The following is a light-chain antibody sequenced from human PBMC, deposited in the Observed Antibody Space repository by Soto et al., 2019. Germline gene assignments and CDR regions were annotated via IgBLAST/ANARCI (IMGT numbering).Light chain of an antibody. CDR1: QSISNL. V-gene: IGKV1-39*01. CDR2: AAS. CDR3: QQSHSTPPT. Sequence: DIQMTQSPSSLSASVGDRVTITCRASQSISNLLNWYQQRQGQVPKLLIYAASTLHTGVPSRFSGSGSGTDFTLTITSLQPEDFTTYYCQQSHSTPPTFGQGTKVEIK. J-gene: IGKJ1*01.